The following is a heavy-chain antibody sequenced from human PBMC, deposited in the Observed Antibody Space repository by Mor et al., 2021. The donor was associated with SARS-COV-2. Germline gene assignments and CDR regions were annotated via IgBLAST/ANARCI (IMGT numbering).Heavy chain of an antibody. V-gene: IGHV3-23*01. D-gene: IGHD3-22*01. CDR3: AKGLEDDSSGYYYGYGY. CDR2: SGGST. J-gene: IGHJ4*02. Sequence: SGGSTYYADSVKGRFTISRDNSKNTLYLQMNSLRAEDTAVYYCAKGLEDDSSGYYYGYGYWGQ.